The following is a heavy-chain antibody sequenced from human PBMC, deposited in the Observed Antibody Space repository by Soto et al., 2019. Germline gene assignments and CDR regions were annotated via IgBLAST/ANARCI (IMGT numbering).Heavy chain of an antibody. CDR1: GFTFSDYS. V-gene: IGHV3-7*03. Sequence: GGSLRLSCEASGFTFSDYSMSWVRQAPGKGPEWVANIKFDGSEKQYVDSVRGRFTISRDNSRSSLSLQMNSLRAGDTAVYYCVKDGGYCSSSTCYAPRNHYFDSWGQGTLVTVSS. CDR3: VKDGGYCSSSTCYAPRNHYFDS. CDR2: IKFDGSEK. D-gene: IGHD2-2*01. J-gene: IGHJ4*02.